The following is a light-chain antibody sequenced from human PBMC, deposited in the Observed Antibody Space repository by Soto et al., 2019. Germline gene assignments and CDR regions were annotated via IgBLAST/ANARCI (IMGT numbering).Light chain of an antibody. CDR3: QQYNNWWT. Sequence: EIRMTQSPATLSVSPGERATLSCRASQSVSSSLAWYQQKPGQAPRLLIYGVSTRATGIPARFGGSGSGTEFTLTINSLQSEDFAVYYCQQYNNWWTFGQGAKVDIK. CDR1: QSVSSS. V-gene: IGKV3-15*01. J-gene: IGKJ1*01. CDR2: GVS.